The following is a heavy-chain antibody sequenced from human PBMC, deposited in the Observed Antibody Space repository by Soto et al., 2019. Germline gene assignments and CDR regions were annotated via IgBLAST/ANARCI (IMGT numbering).Heavy chain of an antibody. V-gene: IGHV1-69*12. CDR1: GGTFSSYA. CDR3: AREGYSSSWYGGYYGMDV. D-gene: IGHD6-13*01. CDR2: IIPIFGTA. J-gene: IGHJ6*02. Sequence: QVQLVQSGAEVKKPGSSVKVSCKASGGTFSSYAISWVRQAPGQGLEWMGGIIPIFGTANYAQKFQGRVTITADESTSTAYMERSSLRSEDTAVYYCAREGYSSSWYGGYYGMDVWGQGTTVTVSS.